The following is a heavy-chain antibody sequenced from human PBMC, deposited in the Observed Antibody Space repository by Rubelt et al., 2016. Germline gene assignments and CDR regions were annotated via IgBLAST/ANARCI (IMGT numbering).Heavy chain of an antibody. D-gene: IGHD1-14*01. CDR2: IHHSGST. Sequence: QVQLQESGPGLVKPSETLSLNCTVSGGSISSYSWSWIRQPPGKGLEWIGNIHHSGSTNYNPSLKSRVTISLETSKNQFSLKLSSVTAADTAVYYCARGRNPDYWGQGTLVTGSS. J-gene: IGHJ4*02. CDR3: ARGRNPDY. CDR1: GGSISSYS. V-gene: IGHV4-59*12.